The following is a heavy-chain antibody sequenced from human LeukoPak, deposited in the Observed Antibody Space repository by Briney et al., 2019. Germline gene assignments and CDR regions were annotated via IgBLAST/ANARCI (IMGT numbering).Heavy chain of an antibody. V-gene: IGHV1-24*01. D-gene: IGHD3-9*01. Sequence: ASVKVSCKVSGYTLTELSMHWVRQAPGKGLEWMGGFDPEDGETIYAQKFQGRVTMTEDTSTDTAYMELSSLRSEDTAVYYCATVSSRNYDILTGYPTDYWGQGTLVTVSS. J-gene: IGHJ4*02. CDR3: ATVSSRNYDILTGYPTDY. CDR1: GYTLTELS. CDR2: FDPEDGET.